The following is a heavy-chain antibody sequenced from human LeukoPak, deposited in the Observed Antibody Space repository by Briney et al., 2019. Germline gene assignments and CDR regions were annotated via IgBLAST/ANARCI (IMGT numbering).Heavy chain of an antibody. CDR2: ISSSGSTI. J-gene: IGHJ4*02. D-gene: IGHD3-9*01. Sequence: GGSLRLSCAASGFTFSSYEMNWVRQAPGKGLEWVSYISSSGSTIYYADSVKGRFTISRDNSKNTLYLQMNSLRAEDTAVYYWAKAAGPSYYDMLTGYPTVLDYWGQGTLVTVSS. CDR3: AKAAGPSYYDMLTGYPTVLDY. CDR1: GFTFSSYE. V-gene: IGHV3-48*03.